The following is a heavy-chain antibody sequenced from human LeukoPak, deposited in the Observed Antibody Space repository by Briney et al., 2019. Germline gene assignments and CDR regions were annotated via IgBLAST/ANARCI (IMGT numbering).Heavy chain of an antibody. CDR3: AKTLRESSGREYFDL. V-gene: IGHV3-23*01. CDR1: GFTFTSYW. J-gene: IGHJ2*01. Sequence: PGGSLRLSCAASGFTFTSYWMSWVRQAPGKGLEWVSGVSGSGGSTYYADSVKGRFTISRDNSKNTLYLQLNSLRVEDTAEYYCAKTLRESSGREYFDLWGRGTLVTVSS. D-gene: IGHD6-19*01. CDR2: VSGSGGST.